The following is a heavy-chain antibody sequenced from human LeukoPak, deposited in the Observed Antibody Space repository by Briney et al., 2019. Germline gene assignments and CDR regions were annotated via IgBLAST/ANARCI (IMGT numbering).Heavy chain of an antibody. CDR2: IYNSGST. J-gene: IGHJ6*03. D-gene: IGHD6-6*01. CDR1: GGSISSHY. V-gene: IGHV4-59*11. CDR3: ARDSRIATQLGPYMDA. Sequence: SETLSLTCTVSGGSISSHYWSWIRQPPGKGLEWIGYIYNSGSTNYNPSLKSRVTISVDTSKNQFSLKLSSVTAADTAVYYCARDSRIATQLGPYMDAWGKGTTVTVSS.